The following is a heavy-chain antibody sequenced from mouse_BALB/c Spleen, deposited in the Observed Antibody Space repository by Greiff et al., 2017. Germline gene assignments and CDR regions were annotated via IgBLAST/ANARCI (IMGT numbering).Heavy chain of an antibody. CDR1: GFSLTSYG. V-gene: IGHV2-4-1*01. CDR2: IWSGGST. Sequence: VKLVESGPGLVQPSQSLSITCTVSGFSLTSYGVHWVRQSPGKGLEWLGVIWSGGSTDYNAAFISRLSISKDNSKSQVFFKMNSLQADDTAIYYCARKGGSSSSYWYFDVWGAGTTVTVSS. J-gene: IGHJ1*01. CDR3: ARKGGSSSSYWYFDV. D-gene: IGHD1-1*01.